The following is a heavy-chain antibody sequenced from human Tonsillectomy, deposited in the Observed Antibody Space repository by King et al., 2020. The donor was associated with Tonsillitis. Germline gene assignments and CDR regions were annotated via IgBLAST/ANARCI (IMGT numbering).Heavy chain of an antibody. CDR3: ARVTTGAFVI. Sequence: VQLVESGGGLVQPGGSLRLSCAGSGFTFSDYWMHWVRQAPGKGLVWVSGINSDGSSIIYADSVKGRITITRDIAKNTLYLQMNGLRAEDTAVYYCARVTTGAFVIWGQGTMVTVSS. CDR1: GFTFSDYW. V-gene: IGHV3-74*01. J-gene: IGHJ3*02. CDR2: INSDGSSI. D-gene: IGHD4-17*01.